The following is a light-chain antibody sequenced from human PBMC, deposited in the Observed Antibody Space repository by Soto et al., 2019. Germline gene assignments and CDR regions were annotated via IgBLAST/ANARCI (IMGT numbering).Light chain of an antibody. CDR3: SSYTSSSTLV. CDR2: EVS. Sequence: QSALTQPASMSGSPGQSITISCAGTSSDVGGYNYVSWYKQHPGKAPKLMIYEVSNRPSGVSNRFSCSKSGNTASLTISGLQAEDEAYYYCSSYTSSSTLVFGGGTKLTVL. V-gene: IGLV2-14*01. J-gene: IGLJ3*02. CDR1: SSDVGGYNY.